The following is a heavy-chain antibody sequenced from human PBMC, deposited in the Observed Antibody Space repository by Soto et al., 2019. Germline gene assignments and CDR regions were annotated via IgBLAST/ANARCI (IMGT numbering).Heavy chain of an antibody. CDR1: GYTPTSYG. CDR2: ISAYNGNT. V-gene: IGHV1-18*03. J-gene: IGHJ6*02. CDR3: ARGAAAVNNYYYNGMDF. Sequence: QVQLVQSGAEVKKPWASVKVSWKASGYTPTSYGISWVRQAPGQGLEWIGWISAYNGNTNYAQKLQGRVTMTTDTSVSTPSRDLGSVTYDALAVNYGARGAAAVNNYYYNGMDFWCQGSTVTVSS. D-gene: IGHD6-13*01.